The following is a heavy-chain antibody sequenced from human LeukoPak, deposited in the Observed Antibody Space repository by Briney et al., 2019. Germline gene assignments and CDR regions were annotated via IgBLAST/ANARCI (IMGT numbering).Heavy chain of an antibody. V-gene: IGHV3-23*01. D-gene: IGHD3-22*01. Sequence: GGSLRLSCAVSGITLSNYGMSWVRPAPGKGVEWVSGISSRAGTTHYADSVKGRFTISRDNDKNTLFLHMNSLRAEDTGLYFCAKRGVVIRVILVGFHKEAYYFDSWGRGALVTVSS. CDR3: AKRGVVIRVILVGFHKEAYYFDS. J-gene: IGHJ4*02. CDR1: GITLSNYG. CDR2: ISSRAGTT.